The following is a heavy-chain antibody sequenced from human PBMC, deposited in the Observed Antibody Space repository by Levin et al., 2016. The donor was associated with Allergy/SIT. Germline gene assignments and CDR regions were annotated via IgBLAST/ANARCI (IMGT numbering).Heavy chain of an antibody. D-gene: IGHD3-16*01. V-gene: IGHV3-74*03. CDR1: GFTFSDYW. CDR3: ARGGSTYFDL. Sequence: GGSLRLSCAASGFTFSDYWMHWVRQVPGKGLVWASRIHSDGSATYADSVKGRFSISRNNAKSTLYLQMNSLRVEDTSLYYCARGGSTYFDLWGRGTLASVSS. J-gene: IGHJ2*01. CDR2: IHSDGSA.